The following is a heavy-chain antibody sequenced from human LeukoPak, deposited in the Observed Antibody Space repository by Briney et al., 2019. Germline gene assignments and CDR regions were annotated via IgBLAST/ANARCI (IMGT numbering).Heavy chain of an antibody. Sequence: GGSLRLSCAASGFTFDDYGMSWVRQAPGKGLEWVSWISSTSNTIYYADSVKGRFTISRDNAKNSLDLQMNSLRDEDTAVYYCARPSRSTGPAYWGQGTLVTVSS. CDR3: ARPSRSTGPAY. D-gene: IGHD2-2*01. J-gene: IGHJ4*02. V-gene: IGHV3-48*02. CDR1: GFTFDDYG. CDR2: ISSTSNTI.